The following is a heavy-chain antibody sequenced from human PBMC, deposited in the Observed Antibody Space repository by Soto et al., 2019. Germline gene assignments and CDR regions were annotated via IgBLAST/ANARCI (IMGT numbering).Heavy chain of an antibody. D-gene: IGHD4-4*01. CDR1: GYTFTGYY. V-gene: IGHV1-2*02. CDR3: ARDGDYTNVDNWFDP. CDR2: INPNSGGT. Sequence: ASVKVSCKASGYTFTGYYMHWVRQAPGQGLEWMGWINPNSGGTNYAQSFQGRVTMTRDTSISTAYMEVSRLRSDDTAVYYCARDGDYTNVDNWFDPWGQGTLVIVSS. J-gene: IGHJ5*02.